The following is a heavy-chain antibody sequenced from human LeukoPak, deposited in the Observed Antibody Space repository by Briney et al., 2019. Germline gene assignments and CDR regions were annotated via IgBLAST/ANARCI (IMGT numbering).Heavy chain of an antibody. CDR3: ARVQRWLQPPAYGMDV. J-gene: IGHJ6*02. D-gene: IGHD5-24*01. V-gene: IGHV4-59*01. Sequence: SETLSLTCTVSGGSITFYHWSWVRQPPGRRLEWIGDIHHTGSVNYNPSLKSRVTISVDTSKNQFSLKLSSVTAADTAVYYCARVQRWLQPPAYGMDVWGQGTTVTVSS. CDR2: IHHTGSV. CDR1: GGSITFYH.